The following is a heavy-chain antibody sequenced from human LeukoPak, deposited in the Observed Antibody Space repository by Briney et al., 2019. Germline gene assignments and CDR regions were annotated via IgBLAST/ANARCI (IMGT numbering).Heavy chain of an antibody. Sequence: PSETLSLTCAVSGGSMNTVSYYWSWIRQPPGKGLEWIGYMSYSGITNYNPSLKSRVTISVGTSKNQFSLRLTSVTAADTAVYYCASLIVVVPAAADYYGMDVWGQGTTVTVSS. J-gene: IGHJ6*02. CDR2: MSYSGIT. CDR3: ASLIVVVPAAADYYGMDV. D-gene: IGHD2-2*01. CDR1: GGSMNTVSYY. V-gene: IGHV4-61*01.